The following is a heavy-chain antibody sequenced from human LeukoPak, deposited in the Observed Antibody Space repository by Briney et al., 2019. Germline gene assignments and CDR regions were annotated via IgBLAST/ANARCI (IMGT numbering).Heavy chain of an antibody. CDR1: GYTFTDYY. CDR2: INPNSGGT. D-gene: IGHD6-19*01. CDR3: ARDPGIGVAGTDFQH. V-gene: IGHV1-2*06. Sequence: ASVKVSCKASGYTFTDYYIHWVRQAPGQGLGWMGRINPNSGGTNYAQKFQGRVTMTRDTSISTAYMELSSLRSDDTAVYYCARDPGIGVAGTDFQHWGQGTLVTVSS. J-gene: IGHJ1*01.